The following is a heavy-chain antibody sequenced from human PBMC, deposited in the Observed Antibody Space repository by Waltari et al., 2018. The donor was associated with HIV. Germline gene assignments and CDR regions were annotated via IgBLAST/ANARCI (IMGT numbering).Heavy chain of an antibody. V-gene: IGHV4-38-2*02. CDR3: ARGDQSYPRLWFGEFGMDV. Sequence: QVQLQESGPGLVKPSETLSLTCTVSGYSISSVYYWGWIRQPPGKGLEWIGSIYHSGSTYYNPSLKSRVTISVDTSKNQFSLKLSSVTAADTAVYYCARGDQSYPRLWFGEFGMDVWGQGTTVTVSS. CDR2: IYHSGST. D-gene: IGHD3-10*01. CDR1: GYSISSVYY. J-gene: IGHJ6*02.